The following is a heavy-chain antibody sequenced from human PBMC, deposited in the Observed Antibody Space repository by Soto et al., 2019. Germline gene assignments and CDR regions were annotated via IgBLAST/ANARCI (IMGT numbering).Heavy chain of an antibody. J-gene: IGHJ6*03. CDR2: IKQDGSEK. CDR1: GFTFSSYW. CDR3: ARDRRQRAGPAAVGDYMDV. Sequence: HPGGSLRLSCAASGFTFSSYWMSWVRQAPGKGLEWVANIKQDGSEKYYVDSVKGRFTISRDNAKNSLYLQMNSLRAEDTAVYYCARDRRQRAGPAAVGDYMDVWGKGTTVTVSS. V-gene: IGHV3-7*01. D-gene: IGHD2-2*01.